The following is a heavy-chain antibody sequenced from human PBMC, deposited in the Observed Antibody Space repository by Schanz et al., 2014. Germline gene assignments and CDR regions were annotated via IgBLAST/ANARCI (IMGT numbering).Heavy chain of an antibody. Sequence: EVQLVESGGGWVQPGGSLRLSCAASGFTFSDYSMNWVRQAPGKGPEWVTAVSSRSDEIKYADSVRGRFTISRDNSRSTMYLQMNSLRAEDTAVYFCAKDLGVDCGDGCFNWYFDLWGRGTLVTVSS. CDR1: GFTFSDYS. CDR3: AKDLGVDCGDGCFNWYFDL. V-gene: IGHV3-23*04. CDR2: VSSRSDEI. D-gene: IGHD2-21*02. J-gene: IGHJ2*01.